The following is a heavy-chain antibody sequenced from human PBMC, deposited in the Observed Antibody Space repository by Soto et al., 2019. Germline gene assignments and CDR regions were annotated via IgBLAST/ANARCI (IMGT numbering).Heavy chain of an antibody. J-gene: IGHJ3*01. Sequence: GSLSLSCAASGFTFSSYWMHWVRRAPGKGLVWVSRINSDGSSTSYADSVKGRFTISRDNAKKLLYLQMNSLRVEDTAVYYCARGDYYDSSGPFSDAFDVWGQGTMVTVSS. D-gene: IGHD3-22*01. CDR3: ARGDYYDSSGPFSDAFDV. CDR2: INSDGSST. CDR1: GFTFSSYW. V-gene: IGHV3-74*01.